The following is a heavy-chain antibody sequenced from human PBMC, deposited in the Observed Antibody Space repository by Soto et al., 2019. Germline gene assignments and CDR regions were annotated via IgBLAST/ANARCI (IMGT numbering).Heavy chain of an antibody. D-gene: IGHD3-10*01. V-gene: IGHV3-23*01. CDR1: GFTFSDFA. J-gene: IGHJ6*02. CDR3: AAPRDEYGSGVSWFTYGMDI. Sequence: LWWSLRLSCLASGFTFSDFAMTWCRHVPGRGLEWVASLDGAGGSTYYAESVRGRFSISRDNSQNTLFLQMKRLTVDDTAIYYCAAPRDEYGSGVSWFTYGMDIWGQGTTVTVSS. CDR2: LDGAGGST.